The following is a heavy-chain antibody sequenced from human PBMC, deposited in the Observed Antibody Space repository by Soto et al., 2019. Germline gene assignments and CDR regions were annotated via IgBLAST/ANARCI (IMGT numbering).Heavy chain of an antibody. D-gene: IGHD3-22*01. Sequence: GGSLRLSCAASGFTFSNAWMNWVRQAPGKGLEWVGRIKSKTDGGTTDYAAPVKGRFTISRDDSKNTLYLQMNSLKTEDPAVYYCTTGYYDHYDPSYYYYYGMDVWGQGTTVTVSS. J-gene: IGHJ6*02. CDR3: TTGYYDHYDPSYYYYYGMDV. CDR2: IKSKTDGGTT. V-gene: IGHV3-15*07. CDR1: GFTFSNAW.